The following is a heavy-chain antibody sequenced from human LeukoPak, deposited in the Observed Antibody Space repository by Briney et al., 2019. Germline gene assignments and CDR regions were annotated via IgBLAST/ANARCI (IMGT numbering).Heavy chain of an antibody. Sequence: PGGSPRLSRVAPRFTSTSYGMYWVRPAPGKGLEWVAHIWYDGTNANYPDYVKGRFTISRDNSKNTLYLQMSSLRAEDTAVYHGARPLFGAGIPGNLDAFDIWGQGTTVTVS. V-gene: IGHV3-33*01. D-gene: IGHD6-13*01. CDR2: IWYDGTNA. CDR1: RFTSTSYG. J-gene: IGHJ3*02. CDR3: ARPLFGAGIPGNLDAFDI.